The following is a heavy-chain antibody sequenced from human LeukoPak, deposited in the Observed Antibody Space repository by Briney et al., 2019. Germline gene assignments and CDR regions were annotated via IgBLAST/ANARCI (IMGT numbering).Heavy chain of an antibody. Sequence: GESLKISCKGSGYSFATYWIGWVRLMPGKGLEWMGVIYPGDSDTRYSPSFQGQFSFSADKSINTAHLWWSSLRASDTALYYCVRVGTKTPIDHWGQGTLATVSS. CDR1: GYSFATYW. CDR2: IYPGDSDT. CDR3: VRVGTKTPIDH. V-gene: IGHV5-51*01. J-gene: IGHJ5*02. D-gene: IGHD1-7*01.